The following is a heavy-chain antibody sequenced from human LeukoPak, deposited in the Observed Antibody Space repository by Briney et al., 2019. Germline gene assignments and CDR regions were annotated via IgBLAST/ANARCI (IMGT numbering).Heavy chain of an antibody. D-gene: IGHD4-17*01. Sequence: SVKVSCKASGGTFNSYAISWVRQAPGQGLEWMGGIIPIFGTANYAQKFQGRVTITTDESTSTAYMELSSLRSEDAAVYYCARAEGTVTRYYYYYMDVWGKGTTVTVSS. V-gene: IGHV1-69*05. CDR3: ARAEGTVTRYYYYYMDV. J-gene: IGHJ6*03. CDR1: GGTFNSYA. CDR2: IIPIFGTA.